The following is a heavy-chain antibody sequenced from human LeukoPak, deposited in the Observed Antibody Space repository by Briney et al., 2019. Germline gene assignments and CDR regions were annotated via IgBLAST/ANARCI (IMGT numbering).Heavy chain of an antibody. V-gene: IGHV4-30-4*01. J-gene: IGHJ4*02. CDR2: IYYSGST. CDR1: GGSISSGDYY. D-gene: IGHD3-10*01. Sequence: SETLSLTCTVSGGSISSGDYYWSWIRQPPGKGLEWIGYIYYSGSTYYNPSLKSRVTISVDTSKNQFSLKLGSVTAADTAVYYCARVVTVVRGVIITRRNYYFDYWGQGTLVTVSS. CDR3: ARVVTVVRGVIITRRNYYFDY.